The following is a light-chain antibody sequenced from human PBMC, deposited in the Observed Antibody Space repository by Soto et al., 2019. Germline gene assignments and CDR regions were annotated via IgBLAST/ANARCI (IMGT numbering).Light chain of an antibody. CDR2: WAS. CDR3: QQYYTTPWT. V-gene: IGKV4-1*01. Sequence: DIVMTQSPDSLAVSLGERATINCKSSQTVLYSSNNKNYLAWYQQKPGQPPKLLIYWASTRESGVPDRLSGSGSGTDFTLTISSLQAEDVAVYYCQQYYTTPWTFCQGTKVEIK. CDR1: QTVLYSSNNKNY. J-gene: IGKJ1*01.